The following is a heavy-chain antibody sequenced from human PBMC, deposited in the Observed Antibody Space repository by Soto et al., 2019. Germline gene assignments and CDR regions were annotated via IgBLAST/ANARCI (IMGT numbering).Heavy chain of an antibody. J-gene: IGHJ4*02. V-gene: IGHV3-21*01. CDR1: GFTFSSYS. CDR3: ARDLRGGTSGLFDY. CDR2: ISSSSSYI. Sequence: PGGSLRLSCAASGFTFSSYSMNWVRQAPGKGLEWVSSISSSSSYIYYADSVKGRFTISRDNAKNSLYLQMNSLRAEDTAVYYCARDLRGGTSGLFDYWGQGTLVTVSS. D-gene: IGHD2-15*01.